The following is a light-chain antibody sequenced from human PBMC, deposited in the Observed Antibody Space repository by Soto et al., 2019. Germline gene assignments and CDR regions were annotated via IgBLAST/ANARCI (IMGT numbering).Light chain of an antibody. CDR2: KVS. CDR3: MQGTPWPPT. CDR1: QSLVYSDGNTY. Sequence: VVMTQSPLSLPVTLGQPASISCRSSQSLVYSDGNTYLNWFQQRPGQSPRRLIYKVSNRDSGVPDRFSGRGSGSDFTLTISRVEAEDVGVYYCMQGTPWPPTFGQGTKVEIK. J-gene: IGKJ1*01. V-gene: IGKV2-30*01.